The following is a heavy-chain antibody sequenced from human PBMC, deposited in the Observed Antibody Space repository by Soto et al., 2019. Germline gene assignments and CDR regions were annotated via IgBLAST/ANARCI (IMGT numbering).Heavy chain of an antibody. CDR2: ISSSSGSTI. CDR1: GFTFSDYY. J-gene: IGHJ3*02. D-gene: IGHD1-7*01. Sequence: QVQLVESGGGLVKPGGSLRLSCAASGFTFSDYYMSWIRQAPGKGLEWVSYISSSSGSTIYYADFVKGRFTISRDNAKNSLYLQMNSLRAEDTAVYYCAREIGTYNWNYLSGFDIWGQGTMVTVSS. CDR3: AREIGTYNWNYLSGFDI. V-gene: IGHV3-11*01.